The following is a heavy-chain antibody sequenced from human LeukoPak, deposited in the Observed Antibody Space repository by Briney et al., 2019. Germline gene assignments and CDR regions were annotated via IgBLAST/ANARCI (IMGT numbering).Heavy chain of an antibody. Sequence: SDTLSLTCTVSGGSISSSSYYWGWIRQPPGKGLEWIGSIYYSGSTYYNPSLKSRVTISVDTSKNQFSLKLSSVTAADTAVYYCAIQSFSPIVVVPAAILYYYMDVWGKGTTVTVSS. CDR2: IYYSGST. CDR3: AIQSFSPIVVVPAAILYYYMDV. D-gene: IGHD2-2*01. V-gene: IGHV4-39*01. CDR1: GGSISSSSYY. J-gene: IGHJ6*03.